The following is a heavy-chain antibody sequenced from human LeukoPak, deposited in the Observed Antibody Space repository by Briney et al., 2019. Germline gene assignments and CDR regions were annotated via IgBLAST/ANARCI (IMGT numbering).Heavy chain of an antibody. V-gene: IGHV1-18*01. CDR3: ARDQNCSGGSCYSYYYYGMDV. CDR1: GGTFSSYA. Sequence: ASVKVSCKASGGTFSSYAISWVRQAPGQGLEWMGWISAYNGNTNYAQKLQGRVTMTTDTSTSTAYMELRSLRSDDTAVYYCARDQNCSGGSCYSYYYYGMDVWGQGTTVTVSS. CDR2: ISAYNGNT. D-gene: IGHD2-15*01. J-gene: IGHJ6*02.